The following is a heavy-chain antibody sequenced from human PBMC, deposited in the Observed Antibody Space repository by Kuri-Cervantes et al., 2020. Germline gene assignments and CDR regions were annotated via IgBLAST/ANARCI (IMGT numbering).Heavy chain of an antibody. V-gene: IGHV1-3*01. CDR2: INASNGET. Sequence: ASVKVSCKASGYTFSDYAIHWVRQAPGQRLEWMAWINASNGETKSSQKFQGRVTITTDTSASTAYMELSSLRSEDTAMYYCARDGWVTMFHFDNWGPGTLVTVSS. J-gene: IGHJ4*02. D-gene: IGHD3-10*02. CDR3: ARDGWVTMFHFDN. CDR1: GYTFSDYA.